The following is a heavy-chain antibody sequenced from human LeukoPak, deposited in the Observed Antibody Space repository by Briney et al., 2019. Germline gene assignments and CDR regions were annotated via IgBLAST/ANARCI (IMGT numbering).Heavy chain of an antibody. J-gene: IGHJ4*02. CDR2: IYYTET. D-gene: IGHD7-27*01. Sequence: SETLSLTCTVSGGSVSNYYWSWIRQSPGKGLEWIGYIYYTETSYNPSLKSPVTISADTSKNQFSLKLYSVTAADTAVYYCATRKLGNDYWGQGTLVTVSS. V-gene: IGHV4-59*02. CDR3: ATRKLGNDY. CDR1: GGSVSNYY.